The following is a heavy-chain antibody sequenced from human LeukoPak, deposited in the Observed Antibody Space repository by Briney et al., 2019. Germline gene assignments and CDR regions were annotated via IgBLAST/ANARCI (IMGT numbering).Heavy chain of an antibody. Sequence: SGVALRLSCVASGFSFSTSWMSWVRQAPGRGLEWVANINQDGSEIYYVDSVKGRFTISRDNAKNSLYLQMNSLRAEDSAMYYCARRDGYSIFQHWGQGTLVTVSS. V-gene: IGHV3-7*03. CDR2: INQDGSEI. CDR1: GFSFSTSW. CDR3: ARRDGYSIFQH. D-gene: IGHD5-24*01. J-gene: IGHJ1*01.